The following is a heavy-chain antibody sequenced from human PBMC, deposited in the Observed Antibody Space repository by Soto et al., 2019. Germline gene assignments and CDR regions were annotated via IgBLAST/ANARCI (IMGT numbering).Heavy chain of an antibody. V-gene: IGHV1-69*01. J-gene: IGHJ3*02. CDR3: ARERYGDIDADPFDI. CDR1: GGSFSIYG. Sequence: QVQLVQSGAEVKKPGSSVKLSCKASGGSFSIYGISWVRQAPGQGLEWMGGIMPRFHTTTYAQKFQGRITITADESTNIAYVQLDSLRSEDTALFYCARERYGDIDADPFDIWGQVTMVTVAS. D-gene: IGHD4-17*01. CDR2: IMPRFHTT.